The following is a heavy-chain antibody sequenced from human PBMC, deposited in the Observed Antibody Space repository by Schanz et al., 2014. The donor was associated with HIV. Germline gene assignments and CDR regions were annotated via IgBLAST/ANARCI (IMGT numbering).Heavy chain of an antibody. CDR3: AKPEYDSRGSSQSHFDY. D-gene: IGHD3-22*01. V-gene: IGHV3-23*04. Sequence: VQLVESGGGLVQPGGSLRLSCAASGFAFSNYAMSWVRQAPGKGLEWVSSISESGGRTYYADSVNGRFTISRDNSKNTLYLQMTTLRIDDTAVYYCAKPEYDSRGSSQSHFDYWGQGTLVTVSS. CDR1: GFAFSNYA. CDR2: ISESGGRT. J-gene: IGHJ4*02.